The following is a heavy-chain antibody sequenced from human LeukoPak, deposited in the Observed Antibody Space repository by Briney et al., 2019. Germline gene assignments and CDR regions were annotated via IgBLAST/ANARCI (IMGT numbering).Heavy chain of an antibody. CDR1: GFTFSSYA. V-gene: IGHV3-23*01. CDR3: VKERPGKAYADF. J-gene: IGHJ4*02. CDR2: ISGSGDKT. Sequence: GGSLGLSCAASGFTFSSYAMSWVRQAPGKGLEWVSAISGSGDKTYYADSVKGRFTISSDNSRFTVHLQMNSLRGEDTAVYYCVKERPGKAYADFWGQGTLVTVSS. D-gene: IGHD1-26*01.